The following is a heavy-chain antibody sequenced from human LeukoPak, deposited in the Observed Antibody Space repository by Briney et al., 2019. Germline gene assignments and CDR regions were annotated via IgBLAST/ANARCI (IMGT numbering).Heavy chain of an antibody. CDR2: IYHSGTT. D-gene: IGHD3-16*02. CDR1: GYSLSSGYY. V-gene: IGHV4-38-2*01. Sequence: TSETLSLTCAVSGYSLSSGYYWGWIRQPPGKGLQWIGKIYHSGTTYQNSTLKSRVTISVDTSKNQFSLKLSSVTAADTAVYYCARQGRGYDYVWGSYRYTFDYWGQGTLVTVSS. CDR3: ARQGRGYDYVWGSYRYTFDY. J-gene: IGHJ4*02.